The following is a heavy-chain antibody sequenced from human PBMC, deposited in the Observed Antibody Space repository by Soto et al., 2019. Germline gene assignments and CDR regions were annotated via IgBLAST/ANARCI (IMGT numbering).Heavy chain of an antibody. CDR1: GGTFGNSA. CDR3: ARDKDRLQFGGNYYYAMDV. CDR2: ISPIFPTA. V-gene: IGHV1-69*12. Sequence: QVQLVQSGAEVKKPGSSVTVSCKASGGTFGNSAISWVRQAPGQGLEWMGGISPIFPTADYAQKFQGRVTITADESTSTAYLELTSLRSEDTAVYYCARDKDRLQFGGNYYYAMDVWGQGPTVPVSS. J-gene: IGHJ6*02. D-gene: IGHD5-12*01.